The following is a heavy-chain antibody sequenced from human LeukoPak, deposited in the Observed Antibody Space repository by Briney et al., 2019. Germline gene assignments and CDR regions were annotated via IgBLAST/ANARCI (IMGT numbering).Heavy chain of an antibody. D-gene: IGHD4-23*01. Sequence: ASVKVSCKASGYTFTGYYMHWVRQAPGQGPEWMGWINPNSGGTNYAQKFQGRVTMTRDTSISTAYMELSRLRSDDTAVYYCARDRDHTYGGNSGWFDPWGQGTLVTVSS. CDR1: GYTFTGYY. V-gene: IGHV1-2*02. J-gene: IGHJ5*02. CDR2: INPNSGGT. CDR3: ARDRDHTYGGNSGWFDP.